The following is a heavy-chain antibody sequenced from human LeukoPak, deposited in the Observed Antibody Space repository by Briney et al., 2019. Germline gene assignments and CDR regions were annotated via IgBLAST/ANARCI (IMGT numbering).Heavy chain of an antibody. J-gene: IGHJ4*02. CDR2: IRSKANSSAT. Sequence: GGSLRLSCAASGFTFSGSAMHWVRHASGKGLEWVGRIRSKANSSATAYAASVKGRFIISRDDSKNTAYLQMNSLKTEDTAVYYCTRHNGDYCSGGSCYWNGVDYWGQGTLVAVSS. CDR1: GFTFSGSA. CDR3: TRHNGDYCSGGSCYWNGVDY. D-gene: IGHD2-15*01. V-gene: IGHV3-73*01.